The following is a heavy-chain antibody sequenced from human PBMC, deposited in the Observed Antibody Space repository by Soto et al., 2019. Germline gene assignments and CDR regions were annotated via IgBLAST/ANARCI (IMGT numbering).Heavy chain of an antibody. V-gene: IGHV4-59*01. CDR3: AXYYDSSGYLLGQYYFDY. J-gene: IGHJ4*02. D-gene: IGHD3-22*01. CDR2: IYYSGST. Sequence: PSETLSLTCTVSGGSISSYYWSWIRQPPGKGLEWIGYIYYSGSTNYNPSLKSRVTISVDTSKNQFSLKLSSVTAADTAVYYCAXYYDSSGYLLGQYYFDYWGQGTLVTVSS. CDR1: GGSISSYY.